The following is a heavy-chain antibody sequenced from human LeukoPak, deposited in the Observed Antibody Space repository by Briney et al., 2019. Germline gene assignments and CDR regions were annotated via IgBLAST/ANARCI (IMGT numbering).Heavy chain of an antibody. D-gene: IGHD2-2*01. CDR3: ARDPGYCSSTSCSGPFDY. V-gene: IGHV3-30-3*01. J-gene: IGHJ4*02. CDR1: GFTFSSYA. CDR2: ISYDGSNK. Sequence: GRSLRLSCAASGFTFSSYAMHWVRQAPGKGLEWVAVISYDGSNKYYADSVKGRFTISRDNSKNTLYLQMNSLRAEDTAVYYCARDPGYCSSTSCSGPFDYWGQGTLVTVSS.